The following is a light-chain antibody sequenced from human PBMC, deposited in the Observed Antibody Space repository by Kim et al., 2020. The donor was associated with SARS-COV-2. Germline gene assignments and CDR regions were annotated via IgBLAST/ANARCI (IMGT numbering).Light chain of an antibody. V-gene: IGLV3-1*01. J-gene: IGLJ2*01. Sequence: SVSPGQTASITCSGYKLGDKYTCWYQQKPGQSPVLILYQDSKRPSGIPERFSGSNSGDTATLTISGTQAVDEADYYCQAWDSTTAVFGGGTQLTVL. CDR1: KLGDKY. CDR3: QAWDSTTAV. CDR2: QDS.